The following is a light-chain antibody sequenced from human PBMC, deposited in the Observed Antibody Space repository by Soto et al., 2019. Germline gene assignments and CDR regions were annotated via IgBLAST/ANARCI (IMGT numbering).Light chain of an antibody. CDR2: ATS. J-gene: IGKJ4*01. CDR3: QKYNSAALT. CDR1: QGIAPY. V-gene: IGKV1-27*01. Sequence: DVQMTQSPSSLPAFVGDRVTITCRASQGIAPYLAWFQQKPGKVPKLLIYATSTLQSGVPSRFSGSGSGTEFTLTINSLQPEDVGAYYCQKYNSAALTFGGGTKVEIK.